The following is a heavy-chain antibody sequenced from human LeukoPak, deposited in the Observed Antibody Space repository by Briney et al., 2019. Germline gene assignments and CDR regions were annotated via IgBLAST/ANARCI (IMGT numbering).Heavy chain of an antibody. J-gene: IGHJ4*02. Sequence: ASVKVSCKVSGYTLTELSMHWVRQAPGKGLEWMGGFDPEDGETIYAQKFQGRVTMTEETSTDTAYMELSSLRSEDTAVYYCATEWSIAAADVYWGQGTLVTVSS. D-gene: IGHD6-13*01. CDR2: FDPEDGET. CDR1: GYTLTELS. V-gene: IGHV1-24*01. CDR3: ATEWSIAAADVY.